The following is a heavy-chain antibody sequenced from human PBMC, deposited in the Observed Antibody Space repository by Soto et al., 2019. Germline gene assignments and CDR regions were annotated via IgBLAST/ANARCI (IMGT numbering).Heavy chain of an antibody. J-gene: IGHJ4*02. CDR2: ISSSSSYI. V-gene: IGHV3-21*01. D-gene: IGHD6-13*01. CDR1: GFTFSSYS. CDR3: ARDPRKGIAAAGDY. Sequence: SLRLSCAASGFTFSSYSMNWVRQAPGKGLEWVSSISSSSSYIYYADSVKGRFTISRDNAKNSLYLQMNSLRAEDTAVYYCARDPRKGIAAAGDYWGQGTLVTVSS.